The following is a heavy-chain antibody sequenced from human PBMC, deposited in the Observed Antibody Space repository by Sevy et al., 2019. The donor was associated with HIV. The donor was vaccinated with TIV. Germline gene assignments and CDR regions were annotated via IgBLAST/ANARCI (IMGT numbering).Heavy chain of an antibody. CDR2: ISGSGGST. J-gene: IGHJ4*02. Sequence: GGSLRLSCAASGFTFSSYAMSWVRQAPGKGLEWVSAISGSGGSTYYVDSVKGRFTISRDNSKNTLYLQMNSLRAEDTAVYYCAKRIAAAGMLQTDYWGQGTLVTVSS. D-gene: IGHD6-13*01. CDR1: GFTFSSYA. CDR3: AKRIAAAGMLQTDY. V-gene: IGHV3-23*01.